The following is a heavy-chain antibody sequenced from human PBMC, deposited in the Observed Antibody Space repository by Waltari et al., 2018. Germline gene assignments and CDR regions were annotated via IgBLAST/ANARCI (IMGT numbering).Heavy chain of an antibody. V-gene: IGHV1-2*02. CDR2: INPNRGIT. J-gene: IGHJ6*02. CDR1: GYTFTGYY. CDR3: ARGIGRWELAYGMDV. D-gene: IGHD1-26*01. Sequence: QVQLVQSGAEVKKPGASVNVPCKASGYTFTGYYIYWVRQAPGQGLEWMGGINPNRGITNYAQKCQGRVAMTEDTSIRTAYMELSRLRSDDAAVYYCARGIGRWELAYGMDVWGQGTTVTVSS.